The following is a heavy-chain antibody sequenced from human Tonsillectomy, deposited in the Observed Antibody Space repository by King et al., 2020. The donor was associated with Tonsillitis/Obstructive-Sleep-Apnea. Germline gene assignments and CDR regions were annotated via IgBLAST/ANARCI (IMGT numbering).Heavy chain of an antibody. V-gene: IGHV3-30*04. Sequence: VQLVQSVGGVVQPGRSLRLSCAASGFTFSSYAMHWVRQAPGKGLEWVAVISYDGSNKYYADSVKGRFTISRDNSKNTLYLQMNSLRAEDTAVYYCAREGGYSNYLDYWGQGTLVTVSS. CDR3: AREGGYSNYLDY. CDR1: GFTFSSYA. J-gene: IGHJ4*02. D-gene: IGHD4-11*01. CDR2: ISYDGSNK.